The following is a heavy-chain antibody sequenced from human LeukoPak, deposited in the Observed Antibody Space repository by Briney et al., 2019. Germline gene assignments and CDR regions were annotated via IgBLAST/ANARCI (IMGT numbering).Heavy chain of an antibody. J-gene: IGHJ3*02. CDR2: INHSGST. Sequence: PGGSLRLSCAASGFTFSSYSMNWVRQAPGKGLEWIGEINHSGSTNYNPSLKSRVTISVDTSKNQFSLKLSSVTAADTAVYYCASPEPGGATYAFDIWGQGTMVTVSS. D-gene: IGHD1-26*01. V-gene: IGHV4-34*01. CDR3: ASPEPGGATYAFDI. CDR1: GFTFSSYS.